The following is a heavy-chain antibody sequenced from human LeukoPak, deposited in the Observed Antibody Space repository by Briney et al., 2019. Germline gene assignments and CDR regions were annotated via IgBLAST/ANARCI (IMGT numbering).Heavy chain of an antibody. CDR2: LNWNGAST. V-gene: IGHV3-20*04. CDR1: GFTFDDYG. Sequence: GGSLRLSCAASGFTFDDYGLSWVRQVPGKGLEWVSGLNWNGASTGYADSVKGRFTISRDNAKNSLYLQMNSLRVEDTAVYYCAKAVPKAVVTPSFDYWGQGTLVTVSS. J-gene: IGHJ4*02. CDR3: AKAVPKAVVTPSFDY. D-gene: IGHD4-23*01.